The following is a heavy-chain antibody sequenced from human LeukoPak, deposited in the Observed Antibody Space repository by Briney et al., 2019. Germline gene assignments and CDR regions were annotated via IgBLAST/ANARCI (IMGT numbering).Heavy chain of an antibody. D-gene: IGHD3-22*01. V-gene: IGHV3-21*01. CDR2: ISSSSSYI. J-gene: IGHJ4*02. CDR3: ARDSHPYYYDSSGTLFDY. CDR1: GFTFGSYS. Sequence: GGSLRLSCAASGFTFGSYSMNWVRQAPGKGLEWVSSISSSSSYIYYADSVKGRFTISRDNAKNSLYLQMNSLRAEDTAVYYCARDSHPYYYDSSGTLFDYWGQGTLVTVSS.